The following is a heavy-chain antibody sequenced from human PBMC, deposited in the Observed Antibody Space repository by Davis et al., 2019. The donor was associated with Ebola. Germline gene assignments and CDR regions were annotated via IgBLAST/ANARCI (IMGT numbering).Heavy chain of an antibody. CDR2: IIPIFGTA. D-gene: IGHD3-3*01. Sequence: AASVKVSCKASGGTFSSYAISWVRQAPGQGLEWMGGIIPIFGTANYAQKFQGRVTITADKSTSTAYMELSSLRSEDTAVYYCARNVLRFLEWLDYGMDVWGQGTTVTVSS. V-gene: IGHV1-69*06. J-gene: IGHJ6*02. CDR1: GGTFSSYA. CDR3: ARNVLRFLEWLDYGMDV.